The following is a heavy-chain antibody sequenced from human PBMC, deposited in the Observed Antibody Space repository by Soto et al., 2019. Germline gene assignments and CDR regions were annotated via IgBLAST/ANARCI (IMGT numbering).Heavy chain of an antibody. CDR3: ATLGLQQAF. CDR1: GFPFNTW. V-gene: IGHV3-74*01. Sequence: GGSLRLPCAPSGFPFNTWMHWVRQAPGEGLVWVSNIDSDGSITSYADSVKGRFTISRDNAKNTLYLQMNSLRAEDTAVYYCATLGLQQAFWGQGTLVTVSS. D-gene: IGHD2-21*02. CDR2: IDSDGSIT. J-gene: IGHJ4*02.